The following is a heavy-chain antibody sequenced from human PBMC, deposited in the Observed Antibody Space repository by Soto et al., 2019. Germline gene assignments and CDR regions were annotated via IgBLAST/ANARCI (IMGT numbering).Heavy chain of an antibody. CDR3: AKNFDWLSHYYYYGMDV. J-gene: IGHJ6*02. CDR1: GFTFSSYW. V-gene: IGHV3-74*01. CDR2: INSDGSST. D-gene: IGHD3-9*01. Sequence: GGSLRLSCAASGFTFSSYWMHWVRQAPGKGLVWVSRINSDGSSTSYADSVKGRFTISRDNAKNTLYLQMNSLRAEDTAVYYCAKNFDWLSHYYYYGMDVWGQGTTVTVSS.